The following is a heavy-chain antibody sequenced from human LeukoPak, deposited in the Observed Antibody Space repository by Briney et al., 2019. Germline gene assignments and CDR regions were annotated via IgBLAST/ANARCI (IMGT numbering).Heavy chain of an antibody. CDR2: ISPYDSST. J-gene: IGHJ4*02. V-gene: IGHV3-23*01. D-gene: IGHD4-17*01. Sequence: GGSLRLSCAASGFTFSNYGMSWIRQAPGKGLDWVSSISPYDSSTYYDDSVKSRFTISRDDSKDSLYLQMNSLRPDDTAVHYCATKPKVTVPPLFVYWGQGALVTVSS. CDR1: GFTFSNYG. CDR3: ATKPKVTVPPLFVY.